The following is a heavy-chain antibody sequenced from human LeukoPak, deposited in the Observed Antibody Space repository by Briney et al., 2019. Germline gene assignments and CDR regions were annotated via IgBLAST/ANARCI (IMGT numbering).Heavy chain of an antibody. J-gene: IGHJ4*02. CDR1: GASISNYY. Sequence: SETLSLTCTVSGASISNYYRSWIRQPPGKGLECIGYVSYSGRTNHNPSLKSRVTISADTSKNQSSLKLTSVTAADTAVYYCARHERGAENLDCWGQGTLVTVSS. D-gene: IGHD1-1*01. V-gene: IGHV4-59*08. CDR3: ARHERGAENLDC. CDR2: VSYSGRT.